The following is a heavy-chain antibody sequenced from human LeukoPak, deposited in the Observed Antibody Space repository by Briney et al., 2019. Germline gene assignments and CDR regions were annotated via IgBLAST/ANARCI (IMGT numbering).Heavy chain of an antibody. Sequence: GGSLRLSCAASGFTFSSYSMNWVRQAPGKGLEWVSYISSSSSTIYYADSVKGRFTISRDNAKNSLYLQMSSLRAEDTAVYYCARDKITMIVVVSDAFDIWGQGTMVTVSS. CDR2: ISSSSSTI. V-gene: IGHV3-48*01. CDR1: GFTFSSYS. J-gene: IGHJ3*02. D-gene: IGHD3-22*01. CDR3: ARDKITMIVVVSDAFDI.